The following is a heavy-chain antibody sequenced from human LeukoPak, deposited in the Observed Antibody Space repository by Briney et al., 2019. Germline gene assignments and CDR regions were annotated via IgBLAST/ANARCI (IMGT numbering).Heavy chain of an antibody. V-gene: IGHV1-69*01. D-gene: IGHD1-26*01. CDR1: GGTFSSYA. J-gene: IGHJ4*02. Sequence: SVKVSCKASGGTFSSYAISWVRQAPGQGLEWMGGIIPIFGTANYAQKFQGRVTITADESTSTAYMELSSLRSEDTAVYYCARDSNVGPNSGYYFDYWGQGTLVTVSS. CDR3: ARDSNVGPNSGYYFDY. CDR2: IIPIFGTA.